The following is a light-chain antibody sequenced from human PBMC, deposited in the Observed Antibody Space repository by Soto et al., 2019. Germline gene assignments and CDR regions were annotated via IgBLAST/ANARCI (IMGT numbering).Light chain of an antibody. V-gene: IGLV2-23*01. CDR2: EGS. Sequence: QSVLTQPASVSGSPGQSITISCTGTSSDVGNYNLVSWYQQHPGKAPKLMIYEGSKRPSGVSNRFSGSKSGNTASLTISILQAEYEADDYCCSYAGSSTYVFGTGTKLTVL. CDR3: CSYAGSSTYV. CDR1: SSDVGNYNL. J-gene: IGLJ1*01.